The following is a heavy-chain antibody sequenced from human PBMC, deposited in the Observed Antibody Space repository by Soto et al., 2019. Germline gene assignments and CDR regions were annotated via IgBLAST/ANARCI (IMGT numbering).Heavy chain of an antibody. CDR1: GSTLSSYA. J-gene: IGHJ4*02. D-gene: IGHD3-3*01. Sequence: GGSLRLSCAASGSTLSSYAMNWVRQAPGKGLEWLSYISSGGRHIFYADSVKGRFTMSRDNAKSSLYLQMDSLRAEDTAVYYCAREYYDFWSGSHGEFDYWGQGTPVTVSS. V-gene: IGHV3-21*01. CDR2: ISSGGRHI. CDR3: AREYYDFWSGSHGEFDY.